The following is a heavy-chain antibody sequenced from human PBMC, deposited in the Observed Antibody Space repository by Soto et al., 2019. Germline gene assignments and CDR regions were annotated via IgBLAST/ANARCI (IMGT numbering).Heavy chain of an antibody. Sequence: QVHLVQSGAEVKNPGASVKVSCKGSGYDFTTYGITWMRQAPGQGLEWMAWISAHNGNTNYARNLQGRVTVTRDTSTSTAYIELRSLRSDDTAVYYCARGRYGDYWGQGALVTVSS. CDR1: GYDFTTYG. CDR2: ISAHNGNT. V-gene: IGHV1-18*01. CDR3: ARGRYGDY. J-gene: IGHJ4*02. D-gene: IGHD1-26*01.